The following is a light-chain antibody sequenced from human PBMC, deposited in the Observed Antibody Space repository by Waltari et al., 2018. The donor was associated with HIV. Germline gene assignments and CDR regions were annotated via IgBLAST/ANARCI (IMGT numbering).Light chain of an antibody. CDR3: CSYAGDGILYV. Sequence: QSALSQPAYVSGSPGQSVTVSCSGNSLDVGLYPLISWYQHHPGQGPKLLVHESKKRPSVVSDRFSGSSSGNTAFLTISGLQPDDEASSFCCSYAGDGILYVCASGTTVTVL. CDR1: SLDVGLYPL. V-gene: IGLV2-23*01. J-gene: IGLJ6*01. CDR2: ESK.